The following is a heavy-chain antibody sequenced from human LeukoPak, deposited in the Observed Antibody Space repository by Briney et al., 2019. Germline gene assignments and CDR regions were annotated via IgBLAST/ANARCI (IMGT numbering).Heavy chain of an antibody. J-gene: IGHJ4*02. D-gene: IGHD6-19*01. V-gene: IGHV3-23*01. CDR2: ISGSRGST. Sequence: GGSLRLSCAASGFIYSSYVMSWVRQAPGKGLEWVSTISGSRGSTYYTDSVKGRFTISRDNSKSTLYLQMNSLRAEDTAVYYCARTPSGWYEVYYFDYWGQGTLVTVSS. CDR3: ARTPSGWYEVYYFDY. CDR1: GFIYSSYV.